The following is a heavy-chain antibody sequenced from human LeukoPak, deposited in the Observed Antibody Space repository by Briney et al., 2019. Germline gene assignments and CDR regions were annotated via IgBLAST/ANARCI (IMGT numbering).Heavy chain of an antibody. D-gene: IGHD6-19*01. CDR1: GGSISSYY. Sequence: SETLSLTCTVSGGSISSYYWSWIRQPPGKGLEWIGYIYYSGSTNYNPSLKSRVTISVDTSKNQFSLKLSSVTAADTAVYYCARAVAGFLDYWGQGTPVTVSS. CDR2: IYYSGST. J-gene: IGHJ4*02. CDR3: ARAVAGFLDY. V-gene: IGHV4-59*01.